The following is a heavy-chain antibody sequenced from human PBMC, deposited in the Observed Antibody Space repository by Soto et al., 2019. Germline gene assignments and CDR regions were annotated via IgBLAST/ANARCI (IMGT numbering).Heavy chain of an antibody. CDR2: IIPIFGTA. D-gene: IGHD2-15*01. CDR3: ARELVVVVAATPNYYYYYGMDV. J-gene: IGHJ6*02. Sequence: SVKVSCKASGGTFSSYAISWVRQAPGQGLEWMGGIIPIFGTANYAQKFQGRVTITADESTSTAYMELSSLRSEDTAVYYCARELVVVVAATPNYYYYYGMDVWGQGTTVTVSS. V-gene: IGHV1-69*13. CDR1: GGTFSSYA.